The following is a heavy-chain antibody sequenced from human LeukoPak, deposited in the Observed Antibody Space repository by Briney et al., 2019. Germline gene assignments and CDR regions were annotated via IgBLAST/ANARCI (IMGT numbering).Heavy chain of an antibody. D-gene: IGHD6-13*01. CDR1: GYTFTGYY. CDR2: FDPEDGET. Sequence: ASVKVSCKASGYTFTGYYMHWVRQAPGKGLEWMGGFDPEDGETIYAQKFQGRVTMTEDTSTDTAYMELSSLRSEDTAVYYCATAASIAAAGTLDYWGQGTLVTVSS. J-gene: IGHJ4*02. CDR3: ATAASIAAAGTLDY. V-gene: IGHV1-24*01.